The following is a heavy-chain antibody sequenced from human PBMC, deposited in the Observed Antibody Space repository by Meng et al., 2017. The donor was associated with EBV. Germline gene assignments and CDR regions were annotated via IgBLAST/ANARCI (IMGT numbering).Heavy chain of an antibody. Sequence: QVQLLQSGAGVKKPGSSVKVSCMTSGGTFRRDAVSWVRQAPGQGLEWMGGLIPMVGEPHYAQKFQGRVTIIADESTSTHSMELNSLRSEDTAMYYCASESGRGFTPDYWGQGTLVTVSS. V-gene: IGHV1-69*01. CDR3: ASESGRGFTPDY. D-gene: IGHD3-10*01. CDR1: GGTFRRDA. CDR2: LIPMVGEP. J-gene: IGHJ4*02.